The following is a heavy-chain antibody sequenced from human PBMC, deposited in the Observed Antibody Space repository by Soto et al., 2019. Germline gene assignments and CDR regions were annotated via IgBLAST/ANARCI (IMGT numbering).Heavy chain of an antibody. V-gene: IGHV4-39*01. D-gene: IGHD2-21*02. CDR2: IYYSGST. Sequence: SETLSLTCTVSGGSISSSSYYWGWVRQPPGKGLEWIGSIYYSGSTYYNPSLKSRVTISVDTSKNQFSLKLSSVTAADTAVYYCARHIVVVTARGYWFDPWGQGTLVTVSS. CDR3: ARHIVVVTARGYWFDP. CDR1: GGSISSSSYY. J-gene: IGHJ5*02.